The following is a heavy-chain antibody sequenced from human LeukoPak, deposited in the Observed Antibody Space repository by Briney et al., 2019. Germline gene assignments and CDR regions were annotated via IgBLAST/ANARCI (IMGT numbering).Heavy chain of an antibody. V-gene: IGHV1-8*01. CDR3: ARESALAGSYYNELDY. D-gene: IGHD3-10*01. J-gene: IGHJ4*02. Sequence: ASVKVSCKASGYTFTSYDINWVRQATGQGLEWMGWMNPNSGNTGYAQKFQGRVTMTRDTSISTAYMELSRLRSDDTAVYYCARESALAGSYYNELDYWGQGTLVTVSS. CDR1: GYTFTSYD. CDR2: MNPNSGNT.